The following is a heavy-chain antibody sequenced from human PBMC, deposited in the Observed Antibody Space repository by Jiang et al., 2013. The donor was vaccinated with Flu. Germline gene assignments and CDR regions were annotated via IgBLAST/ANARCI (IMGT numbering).Heavy chain of an antibody. Sequence: TCTVSGGSISSYYWSWIRQPAEKGLEWIGRIYTSGSTNYNPSLKSRVTMSVDTSKNQFSLKLSSVTAADTAVYYCARDRGGLVVLRYFAYYGMDVWGQGTTVTVSS. CDR1: GGSISSYY. CDR3: ARDRGGLVVLRYFAYYGMDV. V-gene: IGHV4-4*07. CDR2: IYTSGST. J-gene: IGHJ6*02. D-gene: IGHD3-9*01.